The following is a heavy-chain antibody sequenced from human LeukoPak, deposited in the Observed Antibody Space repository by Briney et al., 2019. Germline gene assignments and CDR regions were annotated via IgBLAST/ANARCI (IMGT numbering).Heavy chain of an antibody. CDR3: ARLYQQSKWKYYYYYMDV. Sequence: ASATLSLTCSVSGASFSTNYWSWIRPPPGRGLEWIGYVFDSGSTNYNPSLKSRVTISVDTSTKQFSLRLSSVTAADTAVYYCARLYQQSKWKYYYYYMDVWGKGTAVTVSS. V-gene: IGHV4-59*01. CDR2: VFDSGST. CDR1: GASFSTNY. D-gene: IGHD1-1*01. J-gene: IGHJ6*03.